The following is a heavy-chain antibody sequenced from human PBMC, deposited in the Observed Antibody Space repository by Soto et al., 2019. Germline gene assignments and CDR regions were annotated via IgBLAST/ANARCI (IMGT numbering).Heavy chain of an antibody. CDR3: ASTYCTNGVCYGANWFDP. J-gene: IGHJ5*02. D-gene: IGHD2-8*01. Sequence: LSLTCAVSGGSISSSNWWSWVRQPPGKGLEWIGEIYHSRSTNYNPSLKSRVTISVDKSKNQFSLKLSSVTAADTAVYYCASTYCTNGVCYGANWFDPWGQGTLVTVSS. V-gene: IGHV4-4*02. CDR2: IYHSRST. CDR1: GGSISSSNW.